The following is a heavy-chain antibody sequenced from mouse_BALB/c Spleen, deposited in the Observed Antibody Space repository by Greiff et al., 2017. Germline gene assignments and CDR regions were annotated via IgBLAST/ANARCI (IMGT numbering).Heavy chain of an antibody. CDR3: AREGRIYYYGSSLDY. CDR2: IDPSDSET. Sequence: QVQLQQPGAELVKPGAPVKLSCKASGYTFTSYWMNWVKQRPGRGLEWIGRIDPSDSETHYNQKFKDKATLTVDKSSSTAYIQLSSLTSEDSAVYYCAREGRIYYYGSSLDYWGQGTTLTVSS. D-gene: IGHD1-1*01. J-gene: IGHJ2*01. V-gene: IGHV1-69*02. CDR1: GYTFTSYW.